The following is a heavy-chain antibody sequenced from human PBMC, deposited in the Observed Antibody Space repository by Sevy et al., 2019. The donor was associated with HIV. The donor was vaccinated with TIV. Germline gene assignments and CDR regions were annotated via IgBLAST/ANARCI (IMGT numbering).Heavy chain of an antibody. CDR2: KTGSAGVT. CDR3: AKGRCPSIGTLGPFDS. D-gene: IGHD6-6*01. V-gene: IGHV3-23*01. CDR1: GFSLSNYA. Sequence: GGSLRLSCAASGFSLSNYAMSWVRQAPGKGLEWISTKTGSAGVTYYADSVKGRFTISRDNSKNTLFLQMNSLRAEDMALYYCAKGRCPSIGTLGPFDSWGQGTLVTVSS. J-gene: IGHJ4*02.